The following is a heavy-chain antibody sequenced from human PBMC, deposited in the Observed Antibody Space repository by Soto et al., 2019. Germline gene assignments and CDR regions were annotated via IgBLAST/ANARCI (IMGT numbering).Heavy chain of an antibody. D-gene: IGHD2-21*01. CDR2: LTAYDGKI. J-gene: IGHJ4*02. V-gene: IGHV1-18*01. CDR3: ARGLTYGDFDY. Sequence: SVKVSCKTSGYTFTTFGINWVRQAPGQGLEWMGCLTAYDGKINFAQKFQDRLTMTMDISTSTGYMELSGLRSDDTAVYFCARGLTYGDFDYWGRGTQVTVSS. CDR1: GYTFTTFG.